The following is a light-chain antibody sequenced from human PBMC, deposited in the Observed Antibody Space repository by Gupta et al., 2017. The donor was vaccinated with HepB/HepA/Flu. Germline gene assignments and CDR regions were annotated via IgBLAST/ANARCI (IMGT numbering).Light chain of an antibody. CDR3: QAWDSSTVV. CDR1: KLGDKY. V-gene: IGLV3-1*01. J-gene: IGLJ2*01. CDR2: QDS. Sequence: YELSQPPSVSVSPGQTASITCSGDKLGDKYACWYQQKPGQSPVLVIYQDSKRPSGLPERFSGSNAGNTATLTISGTQAMDEADYYCQAWDSSTVVFGGGTKLTVL.